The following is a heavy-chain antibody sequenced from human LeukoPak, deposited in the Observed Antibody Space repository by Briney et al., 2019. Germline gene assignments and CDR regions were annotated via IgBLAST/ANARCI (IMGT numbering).Heavy chain of an antibody. V-gene: IGHV3-74*01. CDR2: INSDGSST. J-gene: IGHJ3*02. CDR1: GFTFSSYW. Sequence: GGSLRLSCAASGFTFSSYWMHWDRQAPGKGLVWVSRINSDGSSTSYADSVKGRFTISRDNAKNTLYLQMNSLRAEDTAVYYCARGRFHDAFDIWGQGTMVTVSS. CDR3: ARGRFHDAFDI.